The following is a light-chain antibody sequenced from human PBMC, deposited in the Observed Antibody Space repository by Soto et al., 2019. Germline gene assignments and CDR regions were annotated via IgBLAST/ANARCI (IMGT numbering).Light chain of an antibody. CDR2: WAS. J-gene: IGKJ1*01. V-gene: IGKV4-1*01. CDR1: QSVLYSSNNKNY. CDR3: QQYYSTPPT. Sequence: DIVMTQSPDSLAASLGERATINCKSSQSVLYSSNNKNYLAWYQQKPGQPPKLLIYWASTRESGVPDRFSGSGSGTDFTLTISRLQAEDVAVYYCQQYYSTPPTFGQGTKVEIK.